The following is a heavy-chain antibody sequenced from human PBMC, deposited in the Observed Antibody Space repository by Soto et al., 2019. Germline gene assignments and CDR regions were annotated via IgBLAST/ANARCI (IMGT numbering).Heavy chain of an antibody. CDR2: IYYSGST. CDR3: ARHIPPRITIFPSTGFDP. D-gene: IGHD3-3*01. Sequence: ASETLSLTCTVSGGSISSYYWSWIRQPPGKGLEWIGYIYYSGSTNYNPSLKSRVTISVDTSKNQFSLKLSSVTAADTAVYYCARHIPPRITIFPSTGFDPWGQGTLVTVSS. V-gene: IGHV4-59*08. J-gene: IGHJ5*02. CDR1: GGSISSYY.